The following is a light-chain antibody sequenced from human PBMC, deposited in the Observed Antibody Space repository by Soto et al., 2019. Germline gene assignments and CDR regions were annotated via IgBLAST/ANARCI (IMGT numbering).Light chain of an antibody. V-gene: IGLV2-14*01. Sequence: QSVLTRPASVSGAPGQAITISCTGTSRDVGGYNYVSWYQQYPGKAPKLMIYGVTNRPSGVSNRFSGSKTGNTASLTISGLQAEDEAYYYCFSHRRGDSHVFGTGTKVTVI. J-gene: IGLJ1*01. CDR1: SRDVGGYNY. CDR2: GVT. CDR3: FSHRRGDSHV.